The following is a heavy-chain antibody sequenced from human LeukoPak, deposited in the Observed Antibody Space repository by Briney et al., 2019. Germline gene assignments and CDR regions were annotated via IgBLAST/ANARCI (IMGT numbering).Heavy chain of an antibody. D-gene: IGHD2-2*01. J-gene: IGHJ3*02. V-gene: IGHV3-33*01. Sequence: GGSLRLSCVASGFTFGSYGMHWVRQAPGKGLEWVALIWYDGSNKYYADSVKGRFTISRDNSKNTMYLQMNSLRAEDTAVYYCARRTDDAFDIWGQGTMVTVSS. CDR3: ARRTDDAFDI. CDR1: GFTFGSYG. CDR2: IWYDGSNK.